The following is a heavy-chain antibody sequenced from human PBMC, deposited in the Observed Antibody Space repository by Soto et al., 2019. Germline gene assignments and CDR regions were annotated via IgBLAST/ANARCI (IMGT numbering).Heavy chain of an antibody. CDR3: ATRLTEAGIGGNSYYGMDV. D-gene: IGHD6-19*01. V-gene: IGHV1-69*12. CDR1: GGTFNNYA. J-gene: IGHJ6*02. CDR2: IMPIFGRP. Sequence: QVQLVQSGAEVKKPGSSVKVSCKASGGTFNNYAFSRVRQAPGQGLEWLGGIMPIFGRPDYAQKFRDRVTLPAGESTTTAHISLSSLRSEETPGYYCATRLTEAGIGGNSYYGMDVWGQGTTVTVSS.